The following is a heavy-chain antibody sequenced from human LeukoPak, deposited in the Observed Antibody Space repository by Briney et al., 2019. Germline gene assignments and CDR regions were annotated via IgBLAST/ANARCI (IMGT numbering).Heavy chain of an antibody. CDR2: IIPIFGTA. CDR3: ARATEGRPNYYDSSGYYFY. D-gene: IGHD3-22*01. V-gene: IGHV1-69*13. J-gene: IGHJ4*02. CDR1: GGTFSSYA. Sequence: SVKVSCKASGGTFSSYAFSWVRQAPGRGLEWMGGIIPIFGTAKYAQKFQGRVTITADEFTSTAYMELSSLRSEDTAVYFCARATEGRPNYYDSSGYYFYWGQGTLVTVSS.